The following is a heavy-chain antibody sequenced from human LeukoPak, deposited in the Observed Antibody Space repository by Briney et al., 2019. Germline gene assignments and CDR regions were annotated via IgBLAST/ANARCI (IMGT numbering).Heavy chain of an antibody. Sequence: ASVKVSCKVSGYTLTELSMHWVRQAPGKGLEWMGGFDPEGGETIYAQKFQGRVTMTEDTSTDTAYMELSSLRSEDTAVYYCATDPLGYCSSTSCRSVDYWGQGTLVTVSS. V-gene: IGHV1-24*01. CDR3: ATDPLGYCSSTSCRSVDY. CDR2: FDPEGGET. J-gene: IGHJ4*02. D-gene: IGHD2-2*01. CDR1: GYTLTELS.